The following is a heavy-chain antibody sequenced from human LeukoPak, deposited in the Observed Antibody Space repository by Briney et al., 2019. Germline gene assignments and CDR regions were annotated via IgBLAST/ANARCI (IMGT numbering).Heavy chain of an antibody. CDR1: GYTFSSYG. D-gene: IGHD5-12*01. V-gene: IGHV1-18*03. J-gene: IGHJ4*02. Sequence: ASVKVSCKVSGYTFSSYGISWVRQAPGHGLECMGWISAYNGNTNYAQKFQGRVTMTTDTSTTTAYMELRSLRSDDMAVYYCAREQGGYSGSADYWGQGTLVTVSS. CDR2: ISAYNGNT. CDR3: AREQGGYSGSADY.